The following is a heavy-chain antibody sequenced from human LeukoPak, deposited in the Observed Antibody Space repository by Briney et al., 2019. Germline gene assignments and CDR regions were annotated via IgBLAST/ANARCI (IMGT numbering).Heavy chain of an antibody. CDR1: GFTFSGYI. V-gene: IGHV3-7*01. J-gene: IGHJ4*02. CDR3: ARDGDYGDYAQPFDY. D-gene: IGHD4-17*01. Sequence: AGGSLRLSCAASGFTFSGYIMNWVRQAPGKGLEWVANIKQDGSEKYYVDSVKGRFTISRDNAKNSLYLQMNSLRAEDTAVYYCARDGDYGDYAQPFDYWGQGTLVTVSS. CDR2: IKQDGSEK.